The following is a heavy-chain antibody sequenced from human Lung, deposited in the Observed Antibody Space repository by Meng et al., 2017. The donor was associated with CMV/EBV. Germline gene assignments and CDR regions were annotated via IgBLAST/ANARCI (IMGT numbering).Heavy chain of an antibody. CDR3: TRRADYFDY. Sequence: GGSXRLSCAASGFTFSSYDMNWVRQAPGKALEWVAVISIDGSSKFYADSMKGRFTISRDNSKNTLFLQVNSLRPEDTAVYYCTRRADYFDYWGPGTLVTVSS. V-gene: IGHV3-30*04. CDR2: ISIDGSSK. D-gene: IGHD6-25*01. CDR1: GFTFSSYD. J-gene: IGHJ4*02.